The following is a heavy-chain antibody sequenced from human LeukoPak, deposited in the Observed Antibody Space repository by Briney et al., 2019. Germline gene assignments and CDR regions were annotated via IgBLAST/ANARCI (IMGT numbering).Heavy chain of an antibody. Sequence: GGSLRLSCAASGVIVSNSYMIWVRQAPGKGLEWVAYIQYDGSNEQYADSVKGRFSISRDSSKNILYLQMNSLRAEDTALYYCARDRYCSSTWGQGTLVTVSS. CDR1: GVIVSNSY. CDR3: ARDRYCSST. CDR2: IQYDGSNE. V-gene: IGHV3-30*02. J-gene: IGHJ5*02. D-gene: IGHD2-2*01.